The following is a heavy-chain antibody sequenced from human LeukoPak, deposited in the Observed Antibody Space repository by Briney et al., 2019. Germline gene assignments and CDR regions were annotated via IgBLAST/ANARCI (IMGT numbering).Heavy chain of an antibody. J-gene: IGHJ5*02. CDR3: ARVVWFGELLYPNWCDP. CDR2: INHSGST. D-gene: IGHD3-10*01. CDR1: GGSFSGYY. Sequence: PSEPLSLTCAVYGGSFSGYYWSRIRQPPGEGLEWIGEINHSGSTKYNPSLKKRVTISVDTSKNQFSLKLSSVTAADTAVYYCARVVWFGELLYPNWCDPWGQGTLVTVSS. V-gene: IGHV4-34*01.